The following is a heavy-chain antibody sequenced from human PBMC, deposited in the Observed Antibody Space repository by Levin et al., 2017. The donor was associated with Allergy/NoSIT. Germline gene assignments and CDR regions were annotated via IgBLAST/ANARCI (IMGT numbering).Heavy chain of an antibody. CDR2: IDPSDSYT. CDR1: GYSFTSYW. V-gene: IGHV5-10-1*01. CDR3: AGGDSYGYSY. J-gene: IGHJ4*02. Sequence: GASVKVSCKGSGYSFTSYWISWVRQMPGKGLEWMGRIDPSDSYTNYSPSFQGHVTISADKSISTAYLQWSSLKASDTAMYYCAGGDSYGYSYWGQGTLVTVSS. D-gene: IGHD5-18*01.